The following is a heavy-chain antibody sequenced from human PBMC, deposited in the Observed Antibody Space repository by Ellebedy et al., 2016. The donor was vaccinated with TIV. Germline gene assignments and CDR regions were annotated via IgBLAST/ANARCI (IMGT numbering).Heavy chain of an antibody. D-gene: IGHD3-22*01. CDR3: AKRLVVVMAFDI. V-gene: IGHV3-23*01. Sequence: GESLKISCAASGFTFSSYAMSWVRQAPGKGLEWVSGISASGGSTYYADSVKGRFTISRDNSKNTLYLQMNSLRAEDTAVYYCAKRLVVVMAFDIWGQGTMVTVSS. CDR1: GFTFSSYA. CDR2: ISASGGST. J-gene: IGHJ3*02.